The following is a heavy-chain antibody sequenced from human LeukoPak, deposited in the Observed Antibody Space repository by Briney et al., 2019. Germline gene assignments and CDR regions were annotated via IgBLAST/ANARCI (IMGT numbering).Heavy chain of an antibody. V-gene: IGHV3-23*01. CDR1: GFTFKNYV. CDR3: AKDLGWELPAEAY. D-gene: IGHD1-26*01. Sequence: GGSLRLSCVASGFTFKNYVMNWVRQAPGKGLEWLATIYVRGVSISYADSVKGRFTISRDNSNNHLYLQMNSLRAEDTAMYYCAKDLGWELPAEAYWGQGILVTVSS. J-gene: IGHJ4*02. CDR2: IYVRGVSI.